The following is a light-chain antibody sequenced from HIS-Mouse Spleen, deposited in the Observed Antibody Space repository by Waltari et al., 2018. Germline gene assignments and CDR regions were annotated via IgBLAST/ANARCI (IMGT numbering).Light chain of an antibody. Sequence: DIVMTQSPDSLAVSLGERATTNCKSSQSVLYSSNNKNYLAWYQQKPGQPPKLLIYWASTRESGVPDRFSGSGSGIDFTLTISSLQAEDVAVYYCQQYYSTPFTFGPGTKVDIK. V-gene: IGKV4-1*01. CDR2: WAS. CDR1: QSVLYSSNNKNY. J-gene: IGKJ3*01. CDR3: QQYYSTPFT.